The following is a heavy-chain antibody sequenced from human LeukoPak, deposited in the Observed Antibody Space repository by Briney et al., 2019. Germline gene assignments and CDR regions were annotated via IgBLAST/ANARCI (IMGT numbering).Heavy chain of an antibody. Sequence: PGGSLRLSCAASGFTFSNYAMSWVRQAPGEGLEWVSSLDESGSGIYYSDSVRGRFTISRDNSKNTLYLQMDSLRAEDTAVYYCAKKGSLVSPGNYFDYWGQGTLLTVSS. CDR3: AKKGSLVSPGNYFDY. D-gene: IGHD1-26*01. V-gene: IGHV3-23*05. CDR1: GFTFSNYA. CDR2: LDESGSGI. J-gene: IGHJ4*02.